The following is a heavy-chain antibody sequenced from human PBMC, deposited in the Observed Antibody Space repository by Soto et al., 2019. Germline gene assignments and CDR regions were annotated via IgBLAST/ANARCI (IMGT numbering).Heavy chain of an antibody. V-gene: IGHV3-66*01. Sequence: EVQVVESGGALVQPGGSLRLSCAVSGFTVSDNYMNWVRQAPGKGLEWVSVIYVGGSTAYADSVKGRFTISRDNSKNTVYLQLDSLKAEDTAVYYFARDRGYNSVWSSDYSFGDWGQGTVVAVAS. CDR2: IYVGGST. D-gene: IGHD6-19*01. CDR1: GFTVSDNY. CDR3: ARDRGYNSVWSSDYSFGD. J-gene: IGHJ3*01.